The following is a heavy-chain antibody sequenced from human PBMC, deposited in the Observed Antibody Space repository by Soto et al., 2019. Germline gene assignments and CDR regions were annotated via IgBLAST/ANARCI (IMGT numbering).Heavy chain of an antibody. J-gene: IGHJ4*02. V-gene: IGHV4-4*02. CDR1: GDSITSSNW. D-gene: IGHD1-1*01. Sequence: QVHLQESGPGLVKPSGTLSLTCAVSGDSITSSNWWSWVRQAPGKVLEWIGEISHSGATTYNPSLKSRANISVDPSNNHFSLKLTSVTAADTAVYFCARDLGTGTDYWGRGTLVTVAS. CDR2: ISHSGAT. CDR3: ARDLGTGTDY.